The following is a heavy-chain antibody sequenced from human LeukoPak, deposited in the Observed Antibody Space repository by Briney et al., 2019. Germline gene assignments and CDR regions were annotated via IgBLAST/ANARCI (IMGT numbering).Heavy chain of an antibody. V-gene: IGHV6-1*01. Sequence: SQTLSLTCAISGDSFSSNIFAWNWLRQSPSRGLEWLGRTYYRSKWYYDYAVSLKSRITINPDTSKNQFSLQLNSVTPEDTAVYYCARQLGAFDIWGQGTMVTVSS. CDR1: GDSFSSNIFA. CDR2: TYYRSKWYY. D-gene: IGHD3-16*01. J-gene: IGHJ3*02. CDR3: ARQLGAFDI.